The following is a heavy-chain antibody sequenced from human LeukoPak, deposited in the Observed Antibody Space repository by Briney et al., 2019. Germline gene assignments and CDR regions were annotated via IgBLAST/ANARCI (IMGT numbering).Heavy chain of an antibody. CDR3: AKGRQYIVRGVNAYSGNDY. D-gene: IGHD3-10*01. J-gene: IGHJ4*02. V-gene: IGHV3-30*18. CDR1: GFTFSSYG. Sequence: PGRSLRLSCAAYGFTFSSYGMHWVRQAPGKGLEWVGVISYGGSNKYYADSVKGRFTTSRDNSKNTLYLQMNSLRAEDTAVYYCAKGRQYIVRGVNAYSGNDYWGQGTLVTVSS. CDR2: ISYGGSNK.